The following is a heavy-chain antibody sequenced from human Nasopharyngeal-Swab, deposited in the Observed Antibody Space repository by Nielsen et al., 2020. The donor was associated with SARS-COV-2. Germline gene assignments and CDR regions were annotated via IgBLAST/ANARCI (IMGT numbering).Heavy chain of an antibody. CDR2: IKQDGSEK. J-gene: IGHJ4*02. V-gene: IGHV3-7*01. CDR3: ARVGSIFGVVMGENFDY. Sequence: WIRQPPGKGLEWVANIKQDGSEKYYVDSVKGRFTISRDNAKNSLHLQMNSLRAEDTAVYYCARVGSIFGVVMGENFDYWGQGTLVTVSS. D-gene: IGHD3-3*02.